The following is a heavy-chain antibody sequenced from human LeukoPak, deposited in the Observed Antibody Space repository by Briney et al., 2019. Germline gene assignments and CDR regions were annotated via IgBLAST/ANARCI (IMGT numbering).Heavy chain of an antibody. D-gene: IGHD3-10*01. CDR1: GFTFSDYY. V-gene: IGHV3-11*01. Sequence: GGSLRLSCAAFGFTFSDYYMSWIRQAPGKGLEWVSHISSSGSTIYYADSVKGRFTISRDNAKNLLYLQMNSLRAEDTAVYYCARDQDGTMVRGVITVLDYWGQGTLVTVSS. CDR3: ARDQDGTMVRGVITVLDY. CDR2: ISSSGSTI. J-gene: IGHJ4*02.